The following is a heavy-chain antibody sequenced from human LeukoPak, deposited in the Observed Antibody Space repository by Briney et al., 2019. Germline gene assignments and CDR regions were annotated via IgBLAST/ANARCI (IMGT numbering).Heavy chain of an antibody. CDR2: ISSDESST. CDR3: AREYSSSSGRAFDY. CDR1: GFSFRSYW. J-gene: IGHJ4*02. Sequence: SGGSLRLSCAASGFSFRSYWMHWVRQAPGKGLVWVARISSDESSTTYADSVRGRFTISRDNAKNTLYLQMNSLRVEDTAVYYCAREYSSSSGRAFDYWGQGTLVTVSP. V-gene: IGHV3-74*01. D-gene: IGHD6-6*01.